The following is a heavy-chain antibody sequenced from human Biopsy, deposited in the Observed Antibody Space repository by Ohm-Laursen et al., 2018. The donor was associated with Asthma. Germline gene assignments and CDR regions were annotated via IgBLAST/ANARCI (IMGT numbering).Heavy chain of an antibody. J-gene: IGHJ6*02. D-gene: IGHD6-19*01. CDR3: ARDGSSVAGTPYGMDV. CDR2: FFHTGST. Sequence: SETLSLTYMVSGGSINSSTWWSWVRQPPGKGLEWIGEFFHTGSTNYNPSLKSRVTISVDTSKNQFSLKLSSVTAADTAVYYCARDGSSVAGTPYGMDVWGQGTTVTVSS. CDR1: GGSINSSTW. V-gene: IGHV4-4*02.